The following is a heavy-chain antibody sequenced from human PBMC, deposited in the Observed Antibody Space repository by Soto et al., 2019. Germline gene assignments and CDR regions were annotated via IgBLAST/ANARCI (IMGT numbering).Heavy chain of an antibody. CDR3: AKDRGVDLKAFDI. V-gene: IGHV3-21*01. Sequence: EVQLVESGGGLVKPGGSLRLSCAASGFTFSSYSMNWVRQAPGKGLEWVSSISSSSSYIYYADSVKGRFTISRDNAKNSLYLEMNSLRVEDTALYDCAKDRGVDLKAFDIWGQGTMVTVSS. CDR1: GFTFSSYS. J-gene: IGHJ3*02. D-gene: IGHD3-10*01. CDR2: ISSSSSYI.